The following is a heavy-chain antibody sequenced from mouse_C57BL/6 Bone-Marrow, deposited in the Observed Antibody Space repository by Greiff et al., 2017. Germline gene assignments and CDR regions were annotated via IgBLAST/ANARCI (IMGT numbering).Heavy chain of an antibody. Sequence: VQLQQSGAELVKPGASVKLSCTASGFNIKDYYMHWVKQRTEQGLEWIGRIDPEDGETKYAPTFQGKATITADTSSNTAYLQLSSLTSEDTAVYYCAREQDYAMDYWGQGTSVTVSS. CDR2: IDPEDGET. CDR1: GFNIKDYY. CDR3: AREQDYAMDY. V-gene: IGHV14-2*01. J-gene: IGHJ4*01.